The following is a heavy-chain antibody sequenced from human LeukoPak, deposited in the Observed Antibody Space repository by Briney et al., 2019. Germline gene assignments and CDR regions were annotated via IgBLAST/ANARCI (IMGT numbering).Heavy chain of an antibody. CDR2: ISGSGGNT. D-gene: IGHD4-17*01. CDR1: GFTFSTYG. J-gene: IGHJ4*02. CDR3: AKAITTTVLTTCDY. Sequence: GGSLRLSCAASGFTFSTYGMNWVRQAPGKGLEWVSTISGSGGNTYYADSVKGRFTISRDNSKNTLYLQMNSLRAEDTAVYYCAKAITTTVLTTCDYWGQGTLVTVSS. V-gene: IGHV3-23*01.